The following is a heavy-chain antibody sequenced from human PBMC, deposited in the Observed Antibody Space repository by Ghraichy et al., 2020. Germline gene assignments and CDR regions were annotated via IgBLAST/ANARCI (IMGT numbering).Heavy chain of an antibody. CDR2: ISGSGGST. Sequence: GGSLRLSCAASGFTFSSYAMSWVRQAPGKGLEWVSAISGSGGSTYYADSVKGRFTISRDNSKNTLYLQMNSLRAEDTAVYYCAKDLYDILFSAYYFDYWGQGTLVTVSS. CDR3: AKDLYDILFSAYYFDY. D-gene: IGHD3-9*01. CDR1: GFTFSSYA. J-gene: IGHJ4*02. V-gene: IGHV3-23*01.